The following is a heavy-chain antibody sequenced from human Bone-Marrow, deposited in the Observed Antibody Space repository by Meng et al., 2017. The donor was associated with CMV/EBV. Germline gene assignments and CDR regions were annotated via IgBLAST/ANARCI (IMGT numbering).Heavy chain of an antibody. Sequence: GESLKISCAASGFTFSSYWMSWVRQAPGKGLEWVANIKQDGSEKYYVDSVKGRFTISRDNAKNSLYLQMNSLRAEDTAVYYCARRREMSADYYYYGMDVWGQGTTVTVSS. J-gene: IGHJ6*02. CDR3: ARRREMSADYYYYGMDV. CDR1: GFTFSSYW. V-gene: IGHV3-7*01. D-gene: IGHD3-3*01. CDR2: IKQDGSEK.